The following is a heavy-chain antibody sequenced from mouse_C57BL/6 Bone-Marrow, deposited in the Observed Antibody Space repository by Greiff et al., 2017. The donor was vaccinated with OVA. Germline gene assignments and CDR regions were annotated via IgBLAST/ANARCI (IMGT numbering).Heavy chain of an antibody. J-gene: IGHJ1*03. CDR3: ARHGSNSDWYFDV. V-gene: IGHV5-2*01. Sequence: EVKLMESGGGLVQPGESLKLSCESNEYEFPSHDMSWVRKTPEKRLELVAAINSDGGSTYYPDTMEIRFIISRDNTKKTLYLQMSSLRSEDTALYYCARHGSNSDWYFDVWGTGTTVTVSS. D-gene: IGHD2-5*01. CDR2: INSDGGST. CDR1: EYEFPSHD.